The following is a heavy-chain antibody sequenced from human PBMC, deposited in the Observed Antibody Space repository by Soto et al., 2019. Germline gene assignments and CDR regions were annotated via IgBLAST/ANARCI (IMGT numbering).Heavy chain of an antibody. D-gene: IGHD3-10*01. CDR3: AADAWVSGSGSSYYYYYMDV. Sequence: GALVRLSGRLSGFTFTSPCLRWLQKALGQRLERIGWIVVGSGNTNYAQKFQERVTITRDMSTSTAYMELSSLRSEDTAVYYCAADAWVSGSGSSYYYYYMDVWGKGTTVTVSS. CDR2: IVVGSGNT. J-gene: IGHJ6*03. V-gene: IGHV1-58*01. CDR1: GFTFTSPC.